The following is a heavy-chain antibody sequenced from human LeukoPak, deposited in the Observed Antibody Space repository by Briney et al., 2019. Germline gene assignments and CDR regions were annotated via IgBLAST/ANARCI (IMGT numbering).Heavy chain of an antibody. J-gene: IGHJ4*01. V-gene: IGHV3-66*04. D-gene: IGHD5-12*01. CDR1: GFTFSSYA. CDR2: LFSGGDT. Sequence: GGSLRLSCAASGFTFSSYAMSWVRQAPGKGLEWVSVLFSGGDTYYADSVKDRFSISRDRSRETLFLQMNSLRADDTAVYYCARQGYDSGFDYWGHGTMVTVSS. CDR3: ARQGYDSGFDY.